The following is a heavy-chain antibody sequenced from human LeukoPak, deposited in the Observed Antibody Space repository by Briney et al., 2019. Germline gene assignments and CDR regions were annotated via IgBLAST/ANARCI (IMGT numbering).Heavy chain of an antibody. V-gene: IGHV3-21*01. D-gene: IGHD2-15*01. CDR2: ISSGGTSM. Sequence: PGGSLRLSCAASGFSFSAYAMTWVRQAPGKGLEWVSFISSGGTSMSFAQSLQGRFIISRENTWKSLSLQMNSLRPEDTAVYYCARADCRGGACSLDFWGQGTLVTVSA. CDR3: ARADCRGGACSLDF. J-gene: IGHJ4*02. CDR1: GFSFSAYA.